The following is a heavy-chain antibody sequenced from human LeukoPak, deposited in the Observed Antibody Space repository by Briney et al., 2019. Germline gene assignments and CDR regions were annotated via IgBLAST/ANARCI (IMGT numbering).Heavy chain of an antibody. V-gene: IGHV4-59*01. CDR3: AKSSSWFHWYFDL. Sequence: SETLSLTCTVSGGSISSYYWSWIRQPPGKGLEWIGYIYYSGSTNYNPSLKSRVTIPVDTSKNQFSLKLSSVTAADTAVYYCAKSSSWFHWYFDLWGRGTLVTVSS. J-gene: IGHJ2*01. CDR1: GGSISSYY. CDR2: IYYSGST. D-gene: IGHD6-13*01.